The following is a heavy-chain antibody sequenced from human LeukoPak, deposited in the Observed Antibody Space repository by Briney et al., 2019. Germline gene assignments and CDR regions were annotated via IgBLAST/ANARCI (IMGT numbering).Heavy chain of an antibody. CDR3: ARGRAVATIYYYYYMDV. J-gene: IGHJ6*03. V-gene: IGHV4-39*07. Sequence: SETLSLTCTVSGGSISSSSYYWGWIRQSPGKGLEWIGSIYYSGSTYYNPSLKSRVTISVDTSKNQFSLKLSSVTAADTAVYYCARGRAVATIYYYYYMDVWGKGTTVTVSS. CDR1: GGSISSSSYY. D-gene: IGHD5-12*01. CDR2: IYYSGST.